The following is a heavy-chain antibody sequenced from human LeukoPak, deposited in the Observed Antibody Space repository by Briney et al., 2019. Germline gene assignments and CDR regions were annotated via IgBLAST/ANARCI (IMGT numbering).Heavy chain of an antibody. V-gene: IGHV1-18*01. D-gene: IGHD1-26*01. CDR2: ISAYNGNT. Sequence: GASMKVSCKASGYRFTSYGISWLRQAPGQGLEWMGWISAYNGNTKYAQKLQGRVTMTTDTSTSTAYMELSSLRSEDTAVYYCAREYALRRNIVGASEDYWGQGTLVTVSS. CDR1: GYRFTSYG. J-gene: IGHJ4*02. CDR3: AREYALRRNIVGASEDY.